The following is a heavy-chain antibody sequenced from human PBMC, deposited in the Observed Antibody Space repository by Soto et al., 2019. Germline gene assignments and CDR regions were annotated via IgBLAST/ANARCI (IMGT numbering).Heavy chain of an antibody. CDR2: IIPIFGTA. V-gene: IGHV1-69*06. CDR3: ARDRNSVADLYYYYYGMDV. D-gene: IGHD2-15*01. CDR1: GGTFSSYA. J-gene: IGHJ6*02. Sequence: GASVKVSCKASGGTFSSYAISWVRQAPGQGLEWMGGIIPIFGTANYAQKFQGRVTITADKSTSTAYMELGSLRSEDTAVYYCARDRNSVADLYYYYYGMDVWGQGTTVTVSS.